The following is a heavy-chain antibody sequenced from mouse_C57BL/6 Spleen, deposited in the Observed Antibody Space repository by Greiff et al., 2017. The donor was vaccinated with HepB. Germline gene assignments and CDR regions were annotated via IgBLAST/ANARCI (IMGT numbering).Heavy chain of an antibody. CDR3: ASLCGSSYDFDY. J-gene: IGHJ2*01. CDR2: INPSNGGT. Sequence: VKLQQPGTELVKPGASVKLSCKASGYTFTSYWMHWVKQRPGQGLEWIGNINPSNGGTNYNEKFKSKATLTVDKSSSTAYMQLSSLTSEDSAVYYCASLCGSSYDFDYWGQGTTLTVSS. V-gene: IGHV1-53*01. D-gene: IGHD1-1*01. CDR1: GYTFTSYW.